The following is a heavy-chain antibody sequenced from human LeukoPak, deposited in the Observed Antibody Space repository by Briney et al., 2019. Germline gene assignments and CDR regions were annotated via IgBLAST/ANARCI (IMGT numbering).Heavy chain of an antibody. CDR3: ARDPTTYGSGSYYYYFDY. V-gene: IGHV3-21*01. J-gene: IGHJ4*02. CDR2: ISSSSIYI. Sequence: GGSLRLSCAASGFTFSSYSTNWVRQAPGKGLEWVSSISSSSIYIYYADSVKGRFTTSRDNAKNSLFLQMNSLRAEDTAVYFCARDPTTYGSGSYYYYFDYWGQGTLVTVSS. CDR1: GFTFSSYS. D-gene: IGHD3-10*01.